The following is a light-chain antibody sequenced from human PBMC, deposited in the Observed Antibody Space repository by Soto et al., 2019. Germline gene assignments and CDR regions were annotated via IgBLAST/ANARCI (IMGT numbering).Light chain of an antibody. J-gene: IGLJ2*01. CDR1: SGSIASNY. CDR3: QSYDSSSLV. Sequence: NFMLTQPHSVSESPGKTVTISCTRSSGSIASNYVQWYQQRPGSAPTTVIYEDNQRPSGVPDRFSGSFDSSSNSASRTISGLNTEDEADYYCQSYDSSSLVFGGGTKLTVL. V-gene: IGLV6-57*04. CDR2: EDN.